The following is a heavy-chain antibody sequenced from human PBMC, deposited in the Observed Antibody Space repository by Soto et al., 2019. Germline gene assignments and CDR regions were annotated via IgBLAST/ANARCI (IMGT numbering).Heavy chain of an antibody. J-gene: IGHJ6*02. D-gene: IGHD2-2*01. CDR1: GYSFTSYW. Sequence: GESLKISCKGSGYSFTSYWIGWVRQMPGKGLEWMGIIYPGDSDTRYSPSFQGQVTISADKSISTAYLQWSSLKASDTAMYYCARRDCSSTSCYRGYAGGMDVWGQGTTVTVSS. V-gene: IGHV5-51*01. CDR2: IYPGDSDT. CDR3: ARRDCSSTSCYRGYAGGMDV.